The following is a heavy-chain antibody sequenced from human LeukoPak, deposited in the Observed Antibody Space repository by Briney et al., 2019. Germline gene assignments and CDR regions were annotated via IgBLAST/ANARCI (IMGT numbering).Heavy chain of an antibody. V-gene: IGHV1-46*01. J-gene: IGHJ5*02. D-gene: IGHD2-15*01. CDR2: MNPGGGST. CDR3: AGSPYCSGANCPFDP. Sequence: ASVKVSCKASGYTFTNYYMHWVRQTPGQGLEWMAIMNPGGGSTTYAQKLQGRATMTRDTSADTSTTTVYMELNSLRSEDTAVYSWAGSPYCSGANCPFDPWGQGTLVTVSS. CDR1: GYTFTNYY.